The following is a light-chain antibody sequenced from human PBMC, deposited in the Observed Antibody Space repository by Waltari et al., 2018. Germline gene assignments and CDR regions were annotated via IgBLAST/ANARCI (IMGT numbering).Light chain of an antibody. Sequence: SALTQPPSASGSPGQSVSIPCTGTSSDVGAYNYVPWYQQHPGKAPRLMIYEVTKRPSGVPDRFSGSKSGNTASLTVSGLQTEDEADYYCCSYTDRSTMVFGAGTKLTVL. CDR2: EVT. J-gene: IGLJ3*02. CDR3: CSYTDRSTMV. CDR1: SSDVGAYNY. V-gene: IGLV2-8*01.